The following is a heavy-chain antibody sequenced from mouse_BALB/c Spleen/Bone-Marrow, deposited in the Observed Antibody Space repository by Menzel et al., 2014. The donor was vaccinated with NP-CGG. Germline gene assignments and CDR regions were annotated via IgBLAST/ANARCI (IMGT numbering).Heavy chain of an antibody. V-gene: IGHV1S81*02. CDR1: GYTFTSYW. CDR3: AGYYGNYAY. D-gene: IGHD2-1*01. CDR2: INPSNGRT. J-gene: IGHJ3*01. Sequence: QVQLQQSGAELVKPGASVKLSCKASGYTFTSYWMHWVKQRPGQGLEWIGEINPSNGRTNYNEKFKSKATLTVDKSSSTAYMQLSSLTSEDSAVYYCAGYYGNYAYWGQGTLVTVSA.